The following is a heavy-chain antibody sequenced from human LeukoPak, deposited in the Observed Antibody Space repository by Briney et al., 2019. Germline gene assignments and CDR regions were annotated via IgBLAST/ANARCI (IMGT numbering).Heavy chain of an antibody. Sequence: ASVTVSFTASGYTFTSYYMHWVRQAPGQGLEWMGIINPSGGSTSYAQKFQGRVTMTRDTSTSTVYMELSSLRSEDTAVYYCARASGSYYYYWGQGTLVTVSS. J-gene: IGHJ4*02. CDR1: GYTFTSYY. D-gene: IGHD1-26*01. CDR2: INPSGGST. V-gene: IGHV1-46*01. CDR3: ARASGSYYYY.